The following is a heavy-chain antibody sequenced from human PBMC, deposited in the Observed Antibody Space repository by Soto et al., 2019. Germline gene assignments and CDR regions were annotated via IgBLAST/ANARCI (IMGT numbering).Heavy chain of an antibody. D-gene: IGHD5-12*01. CDR3: ARQFFGDGYNYDFDY. Sequence: PSETLSLTCTVSGGSISSSSYYWGWIRQPAGKGLEWIGSIYYSGSTYYNPSLKSRVTISVDTSKNQFSLKLSSVTAADTAVYYCARQFFGDGYNYDFDYWGQGTLVTVSS. J-gene: IGHJ4*02. V-gene: IGHV4-39*01. CDR2: IYYSGST. CDR1: GGSISSSSYY.